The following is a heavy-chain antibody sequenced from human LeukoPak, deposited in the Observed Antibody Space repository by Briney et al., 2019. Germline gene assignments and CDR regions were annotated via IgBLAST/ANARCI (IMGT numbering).Heavy chain of an antibody. CDR2: ISNSGSA. Sequence: SETLSLTCTVSGDSISTYYWSWIRQPAGKGLEWLGRISNSGSASYNPSLKSRVTMSLDTSKNQFSLKLSSVTAADTAVYYCARDATTVTTIIDYWGQGTLVTVSS. CDR1: GDSISTYY. CDR3: ARDATTVTTIIDY. V-gene: IGHV4-4*07. D-gene: IGHD4-17*01. J-gene: IGHJ4*02.